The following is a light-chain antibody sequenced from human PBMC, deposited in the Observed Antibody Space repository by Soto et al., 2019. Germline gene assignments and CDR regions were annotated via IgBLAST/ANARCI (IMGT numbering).Light chain of an antibody. CDR3: QQYKNWPPIT. CDR2: GAS. CDR1: QSVSTN. Sequence: EIVMTQSPATLSVSPGERATLSCRASQSVSTNLAWYQQKYGQAPRLLIYGASTRATGIPARFSGSGSGTEFTLTISSLQSEDFGFYYCQQYKNWPPITFGQGTRLEIK. J-gene: IGKJ5*01. V-gene: IGKV3-15*01.